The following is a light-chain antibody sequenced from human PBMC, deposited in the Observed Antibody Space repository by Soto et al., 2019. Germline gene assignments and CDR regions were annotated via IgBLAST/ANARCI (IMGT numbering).Light chain of an antibody. Sequence: DIQMTQSPSSLSASVGDRVTITCRPSQSIDNFLNWYQQKPGKAPNLLIYAASSLQSGVSSRFSGSGSGTDFTLTISRLQPEDSANYYCQQSYSLPYTFGQGTKVEIK. CDR2: AAS. J-gene: IGKJ2*01. CDR1: QSIDNF. CDR3: QQSYSLPYT. V-gene: IGKV1-39*01.